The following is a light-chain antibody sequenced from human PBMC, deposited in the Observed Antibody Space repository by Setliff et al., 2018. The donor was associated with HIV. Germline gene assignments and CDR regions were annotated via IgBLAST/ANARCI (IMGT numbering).Light chain of an antibody. J-gene: IGLJ2*01. CDR2: DTN. CDR1: STDLTDYHF. Sequence: QSALAQPASVSGSPGQSITISCAGTSTDLTDYHFVSWYQQLPAKTPKLIIYDTNNRPSGVSDRFSAPKSAYTASLAISGLQSEDESDYYCAAWDDSLNGVIFGGGTKVTVL. V-gene: IGLV2-14*03. CDR3: AAWDDSLNGVI.